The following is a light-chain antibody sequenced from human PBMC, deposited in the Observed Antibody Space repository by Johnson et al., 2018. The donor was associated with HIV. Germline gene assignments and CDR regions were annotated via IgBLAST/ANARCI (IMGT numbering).Light chain of an antibody. CDR3: GTWDSSLSAGL. J-gene: IGLJ1*01. CDR1: SSNIANNY. CDR2: ETN. V-gene: IGLV1-51*02. Sequence: QSVLTQPPSVSAAPGQKVTISCSGSSSNIANNYVSWYQHLPRTAPKLLIYETNKRPSGTPDRFSGSKSGASATLGITGLQTGDEADYYCGTWDSSLSAGLFGTGTKVTVL.